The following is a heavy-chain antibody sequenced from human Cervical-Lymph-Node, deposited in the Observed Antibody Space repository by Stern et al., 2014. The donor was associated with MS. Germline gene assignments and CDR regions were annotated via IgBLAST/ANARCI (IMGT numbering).Heavy chain of an antibody. CDR1: GFSLNTRGVG. D-gene: IGHD6-13*01. J-gene: IGHJ5*02. Sequence: ESGPTLVKPTQTLTLTCTFSGFSLNTRGVGVGWIRQPPGNALEWLALIYWDDDERYSPSLQSRLTITKDTSKNQVVLTMTNVDPVDTATYYCACRRGIGWFDPWGQGTLVTVSS. CDR2: IYWDDDE. V-gene: IGHV2-5*02. CDR3: ACRRGIGWFDP.